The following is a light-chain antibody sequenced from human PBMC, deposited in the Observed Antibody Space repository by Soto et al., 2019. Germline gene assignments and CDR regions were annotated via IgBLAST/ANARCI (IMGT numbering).Light chain of an antibody. CDR3: QKYNGTPRT. V-gene: IGKV1-27*01. CDR2: EAS. Sequence: DIRVTQSPSSLSASVGDRVTITCRASQDISGHLAWYQQKPGKVPKLLIYEASTLHSGVPSRFSASGSGTDFALTISSLQPEDVATYYCQKYNGTPRTFGQGTNVELK. J-gene: IGKJ1*01. CDR1: QDISGH.